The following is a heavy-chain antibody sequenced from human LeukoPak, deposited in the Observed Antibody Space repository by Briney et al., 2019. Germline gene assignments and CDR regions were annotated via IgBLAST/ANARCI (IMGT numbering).Heavy chain of an antibody. CDR3: ARETRGIAGV. CDR2: IYYSGST. CDR1: GGSISSYY. D-gene: IGHD6-13*01. V-gene: IGHV4-59*12. Sequence: PSETLSLTCTVSGGSISSYYWSWIRQPPGKGLEWIGYIYYSGSTNYNPSLKSRVTISVDTSKNQFSLKLSSVTAADTAVYYCARETRGIAGVWGKGTTVTVSS. J-gene: IGHJ6*04.